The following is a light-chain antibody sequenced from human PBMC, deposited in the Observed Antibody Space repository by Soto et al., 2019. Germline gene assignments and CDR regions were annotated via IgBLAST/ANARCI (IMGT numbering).Light chain of an antibody. V-gene: IGKV3-20*01. J-gene: IGKJ1*01. CDR1: QSVSSNY. Sequence: EIMLTQSPRTLSLSPGERATLSCRASQSVSSNYLAWYQQTPGQPPRLLIYGASSRATGIPDRFSGSGSGTDFTLTISRLEPEDFAVYYCQQYGGSPWAFGQGTKVEIK. CDR3: QQYGGSPWA. CDR2: GAS.